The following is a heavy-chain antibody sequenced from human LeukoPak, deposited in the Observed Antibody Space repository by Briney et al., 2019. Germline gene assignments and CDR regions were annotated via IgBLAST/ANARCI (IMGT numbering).Heavy chain of an antibody. CDR3: ARVLGAYCGGDCYSRWFDP. J-gene: IGHJ5*02. CDR1: GGTFSSYA. D-gene: IGHD2-21*02. Sequence: GALVKVSCKASGGTFSSYAISWVRQAPGQGLEWMGGIIPIFGTANYAQKFQGRVTITADESTSTAYMELSSLRSEDTAVYYCARVLGAYCGGDCYSRWFDPWGQGTLITVSS. CDR2: IIPIFGTA. V-gene: IGHV1-69*01.